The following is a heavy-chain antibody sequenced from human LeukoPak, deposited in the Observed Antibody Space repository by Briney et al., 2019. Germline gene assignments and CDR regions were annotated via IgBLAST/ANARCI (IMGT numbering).Heavy chain of an antibody. V-gene: IGHV4-39*01. J-gene: IGHJ5*02. Sequence: SETLSLTCTVSGGSISSSSYYWGWIRQPPGKGLEWIGSIYYSGSTYYNPSLKSRVTISVDTSKNQFSLKLSSVTAADTAVYYCVTGGHYSGSWGQGSLVTVSS. D-gene: IGHD3-22*01. CDR1: GGSISSSSYY. CDR3: VTGGHYSGS. CDR2: IYYSGST.